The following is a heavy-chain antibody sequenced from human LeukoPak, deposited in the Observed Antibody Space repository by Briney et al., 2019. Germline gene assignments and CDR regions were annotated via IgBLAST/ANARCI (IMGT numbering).Heavy chain of an antibody. CDR3: ARAAIEYYYGSGSYRLFDY. Sequence: ASVKVSCKASGYTFTSYDINWVRQATGQGLEWMGWMNPNSGNTGYAQKFQGRVTITRNTSISTAYMELSSLRSEDTAVYYCARAAIEYYYGSGSYRLFDYWGQGTLVTVSS. CDR1: GYTFTSYD. D-gene: IGHD3-10*01. J-gene: IGHJ4*02. CDR2: MNPNSGNT. V-gene: IGHV1-8*03.